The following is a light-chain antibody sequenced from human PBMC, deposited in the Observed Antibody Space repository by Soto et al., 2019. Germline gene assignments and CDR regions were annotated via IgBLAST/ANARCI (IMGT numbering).Light chain of an antibody. V-gene: IGLV1-44*01. J-gene: IGLJ2*01. Sequence: QSVLTQPPSASGTPGQRVTFSCSGSSSNIGSNPVNWYQQLPGTAPKLLIYSNNQRPSGVPDRFSGSKSGTSASLAISGLQSEDEADYYCSAWDVSLNGVVFGGGTKLTVL. CDR1: SSNIGSNP. CDR3: SAWDVSLNGVV. CDR2: SNN.